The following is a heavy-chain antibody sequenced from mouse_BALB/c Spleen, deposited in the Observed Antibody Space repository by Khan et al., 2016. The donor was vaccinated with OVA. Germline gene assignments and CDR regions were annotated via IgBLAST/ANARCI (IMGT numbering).Heavy chain of an antibody. V-gene: IGHV2-6-4*01. J-gene: IGHJ4*01. CDR3: ARGDYYGNIYAMDY. Sequence: QVQLKESGPGLVAPSQSLSITCTVSGFSLSRYSVHWVRQPPGKGLEWLGMIWGDGITDYNSTLKSRLSISKDNSKSQVFLKMNSLQTDHTAMYYCARGDYYGNIYAMDYWGQGTSVTVSS. CDR2: IWGDGIT. CDR1: GFSLSRYS. D-gene: IGHD1-1*01.